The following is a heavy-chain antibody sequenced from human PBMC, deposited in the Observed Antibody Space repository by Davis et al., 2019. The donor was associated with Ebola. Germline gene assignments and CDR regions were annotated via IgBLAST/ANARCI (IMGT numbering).Heavy chain of an antibody. Sequence: SETLSLTCAVSGGSISSSNWWSWIRQPPGKGLEWIGYIYYSGSTNYNPSLKSRVTISVDTSKNQFSLKLSSVTAADTAVYYCARGSPFYDFWSGYSTQNWFDPWGQGTLVTVSS. J-gene: IGHJ5*02. V-gene: IGHV4-61*01. D-gene: IGHD3-3*01. CDR3: ARGSPFYDFWSGYSTQNWFDP. CDR1: GGSISSSNW. CDR2: IYYSGST.